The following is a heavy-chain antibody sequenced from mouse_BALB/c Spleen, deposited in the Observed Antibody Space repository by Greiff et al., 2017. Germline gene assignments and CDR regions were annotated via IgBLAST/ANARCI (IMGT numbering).Heavy chain of an antibody. Sequence: QVQLKESGPGLVAPSQSLSITCTVSGFSLTGYGVNWVRQPPGKGLEWLGMIWGDGSTDYNSALKSRLSISKDNSKSQVFLKMNSLQTDDTARYYCARGRYYFSFDYWGQGTTLTVSS. CDR3: ARGRYYFSFDY. CDR2: IWGDGST. J-gene: IGHJ2*01. V-gene: IGHV2-6-7*01. D-gene: IGHD1-1*01. CDR1: GFSLTGYG.